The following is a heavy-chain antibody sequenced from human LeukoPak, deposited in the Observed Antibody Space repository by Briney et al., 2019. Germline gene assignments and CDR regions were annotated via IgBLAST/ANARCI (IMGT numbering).Heavy chain of an antibody. CDR3: ARLRYFDWLLQTMYYFDY. CDR1: GFTFSSYA. CDR2: ISGSGGST. D-gene: IGHD3-9*01. V-gene: IGHV3-23*01. J-gene: IGHJ4*02. Sequence: GGSLRLSCAASGFTFSSYAMSWVRQAPGKGLEWVSAISGSGGSTYYADSVKGRFTISTDNSKNTLYLQMNSLRGEDTAVYYCARLRYFDWLLQTMYYFDYWGQGTLVTVSS.